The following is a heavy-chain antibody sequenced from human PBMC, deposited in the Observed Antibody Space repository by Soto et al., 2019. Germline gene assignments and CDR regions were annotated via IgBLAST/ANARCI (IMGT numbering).Heavy chain of an antibody. D-gene: IGHD6-19*01. V-gene: IGHV4-34*01. CDR3: ARARHRIAVPPYYFDY. J-gene: IGHJ4*02. Sequence: QVQLQQWGAGLLKPSETLSLTCAVYGGSFSGYYWSWIRQPPGKGLEWIGEINHSGSTNYNPSLKSRVTISVDTSKNQFSLKLSSVTAAETAVYDCARARHRIAVPPYYFDYWGQGTLVTVSS. CDR2: INHSGST. CDR1: GGSFSGYY.